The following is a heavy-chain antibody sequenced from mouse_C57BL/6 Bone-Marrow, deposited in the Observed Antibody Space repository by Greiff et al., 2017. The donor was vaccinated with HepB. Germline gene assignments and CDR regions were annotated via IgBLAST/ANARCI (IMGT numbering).Heavy chain of an antibody. CDR1: GFTFSSYG. CDR3: ARPGAMDD. V-gene: IGHV5-6*01. J-gene: IGHJ4*01. Sequence: EVQGVESGGDLVKPGGSLKLSCAASGFTFSSYGMSWVRQTPDKRLEWVATISSGGSYTYYPDSVKGRFTISRDNAKNTLYLQMSSLKSEDTAMYYCARPGAMDDWGQGTSVTVSS. CDR2: ISSGGSYT.